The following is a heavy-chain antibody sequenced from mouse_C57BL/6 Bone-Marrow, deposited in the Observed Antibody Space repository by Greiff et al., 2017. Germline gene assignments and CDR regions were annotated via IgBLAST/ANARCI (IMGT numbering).Heavy chain of an antibody. V-gene: IGHV5-6*01. Sequence: EVKVVESGGDLVKPGGSLKLSCAASGFTFSSYGMSWVRQTPDKRLEWVATISSGGSYTYYPDSVKGRFTISRDNAKNTLYLQMSSLKSEDTAMYYCARQLRLRGDYWRQGASVTVSS. J-gene: IGHJ4*01. CDR1: GFTFSSYG. CDR3: ARQLRLRGDY. D-gene: IGHD3-2*02. CDR2: ISSGGSYT.